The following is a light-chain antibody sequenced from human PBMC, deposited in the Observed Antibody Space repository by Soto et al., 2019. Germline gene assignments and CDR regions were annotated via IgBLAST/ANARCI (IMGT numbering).Light chain of an antibody. CDR3: QQYNTYSWA. V-gene: IGKV1-5*03. CDR1: QTISTS. Sequence: HSTFTLPASVGINVTITCRASQTISTSLAWYQQKPGKAPKVLIYKASSLVSGVPSRFSGSGSGTEFTLTISSLQPDDFATYFCQQYNTYSWAFGQGTKVDIK. J-gene: IGKJ1*01. CDR2: KAS.